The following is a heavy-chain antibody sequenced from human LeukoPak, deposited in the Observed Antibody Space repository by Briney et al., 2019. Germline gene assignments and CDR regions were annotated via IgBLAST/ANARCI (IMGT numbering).Heavy chain of an antibody. D-gene: IGHD3-16*01. J-gene: IGHJ4*02. V-gene: IGHV1-2*02. CDR1: GYTFTDDY. Sequence: ASVKLSCNASGYTFTDDYMHWVRQAPGQGLEFMGSINPNSGFTNYAQKFKGRVTMTRHTSISTAYLGVSSLTSDDTSVYYCAPTAEAYTSWWKVWGQGTLVTVSS. CDR2: INPNSGFT. CDR3: APTAEAYTSWWKV.